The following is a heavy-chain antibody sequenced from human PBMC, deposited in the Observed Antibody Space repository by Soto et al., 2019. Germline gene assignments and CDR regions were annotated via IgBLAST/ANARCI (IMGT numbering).Heavy chain of an antibody. D-gene: IGHD5-12*01. V-gene: IGHV3-30-3*01. Sequence: GGSLRLSCAASGFTFSSYAMHWVRQAPGKGLEWVAVISYDGSNKYYADSVKGRFTISRDNSKNTLYLQMNSLRAEDTAVYYCRGYSGYDFDAFDIWGQGTMVTVSS. CDR2: ISYDGSNK. CDR3: RGYSGYDFDAFDI. J-gene: IGHJ3*02. CDR1: GFTFSSYA.